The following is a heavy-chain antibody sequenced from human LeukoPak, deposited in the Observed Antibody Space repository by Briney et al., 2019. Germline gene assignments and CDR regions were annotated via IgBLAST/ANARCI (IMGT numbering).Heavy chain of an antibody. Sequence: SETLSLTCAVYGGSFSGYYWSWIRQPPGKGLEWIGEINHSGSTNYNPSLKSRVTISVDTSKNQFSLKLSSVTAADTAVYYCARDRVAAAGTGFYFDYWGQGTLVTVSS. V-gene: IGHV4-34*01. CDR3: ARDRVAAAGTGFYFDY. D-gene: IGHD6-13*01. CDR1: GGSFSGYY. J-gene: IGHJ4*02. CDR2: INHSGST.